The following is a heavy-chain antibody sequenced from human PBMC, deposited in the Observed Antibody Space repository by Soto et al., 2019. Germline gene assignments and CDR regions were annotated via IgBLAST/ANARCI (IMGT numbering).Heavy chain of an antibody. Sequence: GGSLRLSCAASGFTFSSYAMSWVRQAPGKGLEWVSAISGSGGSTYYADSVKGRFTISRDNSKNTLYLQMNSLRAEDTAVYYCAKDIAFLVVLDYFDYWGQGTLVTVSS. CDR1: GFTFSSYA. J-gene: IGHJ4*02. V-gene: IGHV3-23*01. D-gene: IGHD2-8*02. CDR3: AKDIAFLVVLDYFDY. CDR2: ISGSGGST.